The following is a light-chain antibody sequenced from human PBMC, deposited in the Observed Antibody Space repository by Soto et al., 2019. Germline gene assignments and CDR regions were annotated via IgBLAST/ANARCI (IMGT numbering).Light chain of an antibody. V-gene: IGKV3-11*01. J-gene: IGKJ1*01. CDR1: QSVSNY. CDR2: DAS. Sequence: EIVLTQSPATLSLSPGERATLSCRASQSVSNYLAWYQQKPGQAPRLLIYDASNRATGIPARFSGSGSGTDFTLTISSLEPEDFAIYYCQQRSNWPPWTFGQGTKVEIK. CDR3: QQRSNWPPWT.